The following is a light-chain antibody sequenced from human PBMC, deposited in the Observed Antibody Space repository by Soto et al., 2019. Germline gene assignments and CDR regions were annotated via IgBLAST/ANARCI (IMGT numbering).Light chain of an antibody. V-gene: IGKV3-15*01. CDR1: QSVSSN. CDR3: QQYNNWPPMYT. J-gene: IGKJ2*01. Sequence: EIVMPQSPDTLSVSPGERATLSCRASQSVSSNLAWYQQKPGQATRLLIYGASTRATGIPARFSGSGSGTEFTLTLSSLQSEDFAVYYCQQYNNWPPMYTFGQGTKLEIK. CDR2: GAS.